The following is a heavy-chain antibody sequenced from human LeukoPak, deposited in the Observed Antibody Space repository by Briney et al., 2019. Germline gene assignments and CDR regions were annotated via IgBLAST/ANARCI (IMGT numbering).Heavy chain of an antibody. CDR3: ARDHRDGYMDV. CDR1: GFTVSSNY. V-gene: IGHV3-53*01. CDR2: IYSGGST. D-gene: IGHD1-14*01. Sequence: PGGSLRLSCAASGFTVSSNYMSWVRQAPGKGLEWVSVIYSGGSTYYADSVKGRFTISRDNSKNTLSLQMNSLRAEDTAVYYCARDHRDGYMDVWGKGTTVTVSS. J-gene: IGHJ6*03.